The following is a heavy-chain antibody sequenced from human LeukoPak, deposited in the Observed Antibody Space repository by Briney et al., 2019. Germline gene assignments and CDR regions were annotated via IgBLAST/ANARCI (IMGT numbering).Heavy chain of an antibody. CDR3: ARESGEDDYGSGSYPKPNNWSDP. CDR1: GYTFTGYY. J-gene: IGHJ5*02. Sequence: ASVKVSRKASGYTFTGYYMHWVRQAPGQGLEWMGWINPNSGGTNYAQKFQGRVTMTRDTSISTAYMELSRLRSDDTAVYYCARESGEDDYGSGSYPKPNNWSDPWGQGTLVTVSS. CDR2: INPNSGGT. D-gene: IGHD3-10*01. V-gene: IGHV1-2*02.